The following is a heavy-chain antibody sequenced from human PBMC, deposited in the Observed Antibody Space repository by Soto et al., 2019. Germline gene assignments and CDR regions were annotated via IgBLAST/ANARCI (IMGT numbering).Heavy chain of an antibody. J-gene: IGHJ3*02. D-gene: IGHD2-8*01. Sequence: GGSLRLSCAASGFTVSSNYMSWVRQAPGKGLEWVSVIYRGGSTYYADSVKGRFTISRDYSKNTLYLQMNSLRDEDTAVYYCARDEGGYCTNGVCYSSDFDIWGQGTMVTVSS. CDR1: GFTVSSNY. CDR3: ARDEGGYCTNGVCYSSDFDI. V-gene: IGHV3-66*01. CDR2: IYRGGST.